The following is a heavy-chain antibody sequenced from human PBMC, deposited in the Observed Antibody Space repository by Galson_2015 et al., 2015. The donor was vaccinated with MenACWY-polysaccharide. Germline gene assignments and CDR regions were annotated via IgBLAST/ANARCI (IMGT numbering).Heavy chain of an antibody. V-gene: IGHV1-8*01. J-gene: IGHJ4*02. CDR2: MNPNSGNI. CDR3: ARAGYKASDY. CDR1: GYTFTSYE. Sequence: SCKASGYTFTSYEINWVRQAPGQGLEWMGWMNPNSGNIGYAQKFLDKFTMTRDTSIGTAYMELNDLRPEHTAVYYCARAGYKASDYWGQGTLVTVSS. D-gene: IGHD5-18*01.